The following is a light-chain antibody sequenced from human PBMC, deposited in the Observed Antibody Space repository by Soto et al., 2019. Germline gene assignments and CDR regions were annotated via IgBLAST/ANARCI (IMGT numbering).Light chain of an antibody. Sequence: QSALTQPPSASGSPGQSVTISCTGTSSDVGGYNYVSWYQQHPGKAPKLMIYEVSKRPSGVPDRFSGSKSCNTASLTVSGLQAEHEADYYCSSYAGRNNLVFGGGTKLTVL. CDR2: EVS. V-gene: IGLV2-8*01. CDR1: SSDVGGYNY. J-gene: IGLJ2*01. CDR3: SSYAGRNNLV.